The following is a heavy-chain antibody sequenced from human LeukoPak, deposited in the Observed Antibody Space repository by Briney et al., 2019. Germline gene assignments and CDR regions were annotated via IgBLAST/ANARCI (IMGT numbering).Heavy chain of an antibody. CDR3: ARVGRESSTGWLDY. CDR2: INVKSGAT. D-gene: IGHD6-19*01. Sequence: ASVKVSCKASGYTFIDYYFNWVRQAPGQGPEWMGRINVKSGATDYAQKFQGRVTVTRDTSISTAYMELSSLRSDDTAVYYCARVGRESSTGWLDYWGQGTLVTVSS. V-gene: IGHV1-2*06. CDR1: GYTFIDYY. J-gene: IGHJ4*02.